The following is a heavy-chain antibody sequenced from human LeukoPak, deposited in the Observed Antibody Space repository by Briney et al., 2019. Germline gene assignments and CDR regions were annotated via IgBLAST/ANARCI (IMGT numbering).Heavy chain of an antibody. Sequence: SETLSLTCTVSGGSISSGSYYWSWIRQPAGKGLEWIGRIYTSGSTNYNPSLKSRVTMSVDTSKNQFSLKLSSVTAADTAVYYCARSAGYYGSGSYYPYWGQGTLVTVSS. CDR1: GGSISSGSYY. V-gene: IGHV4-61*02. CDR2: IYTSGST. D-gene: IGHD3-10*01. CDR3: ARSAGYYGSGSYYPY. J-gene: IGHJ4*02.